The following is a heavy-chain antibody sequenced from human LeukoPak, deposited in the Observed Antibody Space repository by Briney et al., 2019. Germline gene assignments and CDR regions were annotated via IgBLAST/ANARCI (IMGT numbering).Heavy chain of an antibody. D-gene: IGHD2-21*02. CDR3: AKSPGLFRGDGHLDY. V-gene: IGHV3-23*01. CDR1: GFTFISYD. Sequence: GGSLRLSCAVSGFTFISYDMSWVRQAPGKGLEWVSAISSSGSSTYYGDSVKGRFTISRDNSKNTLYLQMNSLRADDTAVYYCAKSPGLFRGDGHLDYWGQRTLVTVSS. CDR2: ISSSGSST. J-gene: IGHJ4*02.